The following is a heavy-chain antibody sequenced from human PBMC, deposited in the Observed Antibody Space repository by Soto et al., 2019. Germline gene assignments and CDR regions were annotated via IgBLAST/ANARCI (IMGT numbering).Heavy chain of an antibody. V-gene: IGHV3-21*01. Sequence: EVQLVESEGGRVKPGGSLRLSCAASGFTFSSYSMNWVRQAPGKGLEWVSSISSSSSYIYYADSVKGRFTISRDNAKNSLYLQMNSLRAEDTAVYYCARAQQQLDVDEFDYWGQGTLVTVSS. J-gene: IGHJ4*02. D-gene: IGHD6-13*01. CDR1: GFTFSSYS. CDR2: ISSSSSYI. CDR3: ARAQQQLDVDEFDY.